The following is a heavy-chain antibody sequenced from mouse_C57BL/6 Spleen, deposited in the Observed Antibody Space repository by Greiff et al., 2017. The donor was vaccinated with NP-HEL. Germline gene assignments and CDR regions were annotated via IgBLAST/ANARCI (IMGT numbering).Heavy chain of an antibody. Sequence: QVQLQQPGAELVKPGASVKLSCKASGYTFTSYWMHWVKQRPGQGLEWIGMIHPNSGSTNYNEKFKSKATLTVDKSSSTAYMQLSSLTSEDSAVYYCARSETTGYFDVWGTGTTVTVSS. CDR3: ARSETTGYFDV. CDR1: GYTFTSYW. J-gene: IGHJ1*03. CDR2: IHPNSGST. D-gene: IGHD2-12*01. V-gene: IGHV1-64*01.